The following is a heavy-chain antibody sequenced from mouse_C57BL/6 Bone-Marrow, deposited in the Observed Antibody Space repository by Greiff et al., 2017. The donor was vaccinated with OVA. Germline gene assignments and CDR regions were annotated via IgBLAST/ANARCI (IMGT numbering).Heavy chain of an antibody. CDR2: IRNKANGYTT. CDR3: ARSLTMGLLRYAMDY. J-gene: IGHJ4*01. V-gene: IGHV7-3*01. Sequence: EVKVVESGGGLVQPGGSLSLSCAASGFTFTDYYMSWVRQPPGKALEWLGFIRNKANGYTTEYSASVKGRFTISRDNSQSILYLQMNALRAEDSATYYCARSLTMGLLRYAMDYWGQGTSVTVSS. CDR1: GFTFTDYY. D-gene: IGHD2-12*01.